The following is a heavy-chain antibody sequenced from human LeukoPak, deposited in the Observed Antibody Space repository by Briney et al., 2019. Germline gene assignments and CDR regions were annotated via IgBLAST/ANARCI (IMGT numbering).Heavy chain of an antibody. CDR3: ARVLPFYDFWSTTRAGYYFDY. CDR1: GGSISSGGYY. V-gene: IGHV4-30-2*01. D-gene: IGHD3-3*01. CDR2: IYHSGST. J-gene: IGHJ4*02. Sequence: PSETLSLTCTVSGGSISSGGYYWSWIRQPPGKGLEWIGYIYHSGSTYYNPSLKSRVTISVDRSKNQFSLKLSSVTAADTAVYYCARVLPFYDFWSTTRAGYYFDYWGQGTLVIVSS.